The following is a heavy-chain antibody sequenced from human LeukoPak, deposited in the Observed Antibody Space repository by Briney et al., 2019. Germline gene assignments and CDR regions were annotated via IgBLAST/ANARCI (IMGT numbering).Heavy chain of an antibody. CDR1: GFTFSSYS. V-gene: IGHV3-21*01. CDR2: ISSSSSYI. CDR3: ARGGMATIRNAFDI. D-gene: IGHD5-24*01. Sequence: GGSLRLSCAASGFTFSSYSMNWVRQAPGKGLELVSSISSSSSYIYYADSVKGRFTISRDNAKNSLYLQMNSLRAEDTAVYYCARGGMATIRNAFDIWGQGTMVTVSS. J-gene: IGHJ3*02.